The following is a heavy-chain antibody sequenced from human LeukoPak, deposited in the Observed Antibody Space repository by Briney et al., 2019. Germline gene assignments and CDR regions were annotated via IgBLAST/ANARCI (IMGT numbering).Heavy chain of an antibody. CDR2: ISANGGST. CDR3: AKSQWLDSDAFDI. D-gene: IGHD6-19*01. V-gene: IGHV3-23*01. J-gene: IGHJ3*02. CDR1: GFTFSSYA. Sequence: GESLRLSCGASGFTFSSYAMSWVRQAPGKGLEWVSAISANGGSTYYADSAKGRFTISRDNSKNTVYLQMKSLRAEDTAVYYCAKSQWLDSDAFDIWGQGTMVTVSS.